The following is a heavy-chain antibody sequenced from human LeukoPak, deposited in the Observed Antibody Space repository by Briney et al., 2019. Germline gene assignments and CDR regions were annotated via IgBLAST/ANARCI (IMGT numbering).Heavy chain of an antibody. J-gene: IGHJ4*02. CDR2: IYYSGST. V-gene: IGHV4-39*01. Sequence: PSETLSLTCTVSGGSISSSSYYWGWIRQPPGKGLEWIGSIYYSGSTYYNPSLKSRVTISVDTSKNQFSLKLSSVTAADTAVYYCASVHDHGGNPDYWGQGTLVTISS. CDR1: GGSISSSSYY. CDR3: ASVHDHGGNPDY. D-gene: IGHD4-23*01.